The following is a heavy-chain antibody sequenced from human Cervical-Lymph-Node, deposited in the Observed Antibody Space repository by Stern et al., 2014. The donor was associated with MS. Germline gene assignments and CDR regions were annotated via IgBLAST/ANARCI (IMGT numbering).Heavy chain of an antibody. J-gene: IGHJ4*02. CDR3: ARAYGDHGLYYFDF. D-gene: IGHD4-17*01. V-gene: IGHV3-11*01. Sequence: DQLVESGGGLVKPGGSVRLSCVVSGFTFGDYYMAWIRQAPGKGLEWLSYIRSTGSATHYADSVKGRFTVSRDNAERTLYLQINDLRAEDTAVYFCARAYGDHGLYYFDFWGQGTLVAVSS. CDR2: IRSTGSAT. CDR1: GFTFGDYY.